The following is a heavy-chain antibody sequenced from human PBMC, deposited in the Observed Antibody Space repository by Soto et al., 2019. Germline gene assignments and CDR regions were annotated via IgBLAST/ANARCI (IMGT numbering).Heavy chain of an antibody. J-gene: IGHJ4*02. Sequence: QLQLQESGSGLVKPSQTLSLTCAVSGGSISSGGYSWSWIRQPPGKGLEWIGYIYHSGSTYYNPSLQSRVAIAVDRSKNQFSLKLSSVTAADTAVYYCARGRDGHSFDYWGQGTLVTVSS. CDR1: GGSISSGGYS. V-gene: IGHV4-30-2*01. CDR2: IYHSGST. CDR3: ARGRDGHSFDY.